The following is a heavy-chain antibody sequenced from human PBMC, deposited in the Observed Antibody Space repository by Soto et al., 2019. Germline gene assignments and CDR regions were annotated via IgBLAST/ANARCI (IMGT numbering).Heavy chain of an antibody. D-gene: IGHD2-2*01. CDR1: GFMFSSYA. Sequence: GGSLRLSCAASGFMFSSYAMSWVRQAPGKGLEWVSPISGSGGSTYYADSVKGRFTISRDNSKNTLYLQMNSLRAEDTAVYYCAEEKISTSYCNWFDHWGQGSLVTVSS. CDR2: ISGSGGST. J-gene: IGHJ5*02. V-gene: IGHV3-23*01. CDR3: AEEKISTSYCNWFDH.